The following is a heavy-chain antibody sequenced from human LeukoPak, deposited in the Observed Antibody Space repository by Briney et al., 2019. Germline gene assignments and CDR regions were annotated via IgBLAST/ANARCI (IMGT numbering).Heavy chain of an antibody. CDR1: GYTFTSYD. V-gene: IGHV1-8*01. Sequence: ASVKVSCKASGYTFTSYDINWARQATGQGLEWMGWMNPNSGNTGYAQKFQGRVTMTRNTSISTAYMELSSLRSEDTAVYYCARTYSSSWYPDAFDIWGQGTMVTVSS. CDR2: MNPNSGNT. D-gene: IGHD6-13*01. CDR3: ARTYSSSWYPDAFDI. J-gene: IGHJ3*02.